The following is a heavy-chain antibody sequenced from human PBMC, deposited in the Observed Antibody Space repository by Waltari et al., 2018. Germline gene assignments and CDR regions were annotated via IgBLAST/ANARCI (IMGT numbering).Heavy chain of an antibody. CDR3: ARQTASGSYDS. CDR1: GYTFTSYA. CDR2: INAGNGNT. V-gene: IGHV1-3*01. D-gene: IGHD1-26*01. Sequence: QVQLVQYGAEVKKPGASVKVSCKPYGYTFTSYALHWVRQAPGQRLEWMGWINAGNGNTKYSQKFQGRVAITRDTTASTAYMELSSLRSEDTAVYYCARQTASGSYDSWGQGTLVTVSS. J-gene: IGHJ5*01.